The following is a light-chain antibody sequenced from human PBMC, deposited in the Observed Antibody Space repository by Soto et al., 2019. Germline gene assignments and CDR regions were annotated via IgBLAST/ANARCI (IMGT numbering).Light chain of an antibody. V-gene: IGKV1-39*01. Sequence: DLQMTQSPSSLSASVGDRVTITCRAIQGVSAYLLWYQQTQGRAPKLLIYADSKLVSGVPSRFSGSGSGTNCTLTISSLQPEDFATYCCQQRYRTPHTFGQGTKLETK. CDR3: QQRYRTPHT. J-gene: IGKJ2*01. CDR1: QGVSAY. CDR2: ADS.